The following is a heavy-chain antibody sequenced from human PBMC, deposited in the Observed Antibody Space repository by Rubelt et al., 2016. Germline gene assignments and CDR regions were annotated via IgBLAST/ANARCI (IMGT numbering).Heavy chain of an antibody. V-gene: IGHV4-34*01. J-gene: IGHJ4*02. CDR2: INHSGST. Sequence: QVQLQQWGAGLLKPSETLSLTCAVYGGSFSGYYWSWIRQPPGKGLEWIGEINHSGSTNYNPSLKSRVTIALETSKNKFSLKLSSVTAAETAVYYCARWRRRSGSYFDYWGQGTLVTVSS. CDR1: GGSFSGYY. D-gene: IGHD3-10*01. CDR3: ARWRRRSGSYFDY.